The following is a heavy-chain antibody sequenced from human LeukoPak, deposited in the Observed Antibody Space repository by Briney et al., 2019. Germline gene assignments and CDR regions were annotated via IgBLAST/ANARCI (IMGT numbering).Heavy chain of an antibody. CDR3: AKDVSGWRYSDY. Sequence: TGGSLRLSCAASGFTFDDYAMHWVRQAPGKGLEWVSGISWNSGSIGYADSVKGRFTISRDNAKNSLYLQMNSLRAEDTALYYCAKDVSGWRYSDYWGQGTLVTVSS. D-gene: IGHD6-19*01. CDR2: ISWNSGSI. J-gene: IGHJ4*02. CDR1: GFTFDDYA. V-gene: IGHV3-9*01.